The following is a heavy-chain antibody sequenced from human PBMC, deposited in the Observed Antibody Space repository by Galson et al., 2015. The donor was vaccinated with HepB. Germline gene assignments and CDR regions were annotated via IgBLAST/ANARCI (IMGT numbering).Heavy chain of an antibody. V-gene: IGHV1-3*01. CDR2: INAGNGNT. CDR3: ARNVYYYDSSGYLDAVDI. CDR1: GYTFTSYA. D-gene: IGHD3-22*01. Sequence: SVKVSCKASGYTFTSYAMHWVRQAPGQRLEWMGWINAGNGNTKYSQKFQGRVTITRDTSASTAYMELSSLRSEDTAVYYCARNVYYYDSSGYLDAVDIWGQGTMVTVSS. J-gene: IGHJ3*02.